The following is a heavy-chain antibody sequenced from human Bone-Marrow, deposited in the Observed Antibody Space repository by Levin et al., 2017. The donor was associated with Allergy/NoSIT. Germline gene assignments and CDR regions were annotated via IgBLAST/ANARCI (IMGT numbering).Heavy chain of an antibody. D-gene: IGHD2/OR15-2a*01. CDR1: GDSISDFY. CDR2: IYGSGST. V-gene: IGHV4-59*08. J-gene: IGHJ4*02. Sequence: SETLSLTCTVSGDSISDFYWTWIRQPPGKGLEWIGFIYGSGSTNYNPSLKTRVTISVDTPKTQFSLRLMSVTAADTAVYYCARRNNIGYFDFWGQGTLVTVSS. CDR3: ARRNNIGYFDF.